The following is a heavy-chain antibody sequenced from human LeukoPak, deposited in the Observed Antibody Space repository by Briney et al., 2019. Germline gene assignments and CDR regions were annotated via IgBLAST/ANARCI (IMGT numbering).Heavy chain of an antibody. Sequence: GGSLRLSCAASGFTFSSYAMSWVRQAPVKGLEWVSAISGSGGSTYYADSVKGRFTISRDNSKNTLYLQMNSLRAEDTAVYYCAKDNRPNDYGDSYYYYGMDVWGQGTTVTVSS. CDR3: AKDNRPNDYGDSYYYYGMDV. J-gene: IGHJ6*02. CDR2: ISGSGGST. CDR1: GFTFSSYA. V-gene: IGHV3-23*01. D-gene: IGHD4-17*01.